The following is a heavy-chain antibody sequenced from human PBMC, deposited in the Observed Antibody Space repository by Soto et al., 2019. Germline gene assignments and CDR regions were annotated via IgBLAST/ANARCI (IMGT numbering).Heavy chain of an antibody. CDR3: ARWSSAFDH. CDR2: LSQSATAI. Sequence: QVQVVESGGGLVKPGGSLRLSCSAAGFTFSDYYMGWVRQAPGKGLEWVSYLSQSATAIHYADSVRGRFTISRDNAKNSRYRRLSSPRAEDTAMYYCARWSSAFDHWGQGTLVTVSS. V-gene: IGHV3-11*01. CDR1: GFTFSDYY. J-gene: IGHJ4*02.